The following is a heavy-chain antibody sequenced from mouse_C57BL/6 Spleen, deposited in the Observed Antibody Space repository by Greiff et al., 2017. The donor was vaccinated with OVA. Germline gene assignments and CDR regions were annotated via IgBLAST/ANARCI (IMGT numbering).Heavy chain of an antibody. V-gene: IGHV1-54*01. Sequence: QVQLQQSGAELVRPGTSVKVSCKASGYAFTNYLIEWVKQRPGQGLEWIGVINPGSGGTNYNEKFKGKATLTADKSSSTAYMQLSSLTSEDSAVYFCARGDDYGSSSYFDYWGQGTTLTVSS. J-gene: IGHJ2*01. D-gene: IGHD1-1*01. CDR3: ARGDDYGSSSYFDY. CDR1: GYAFTNYL. CDR2: INPGSGGT.